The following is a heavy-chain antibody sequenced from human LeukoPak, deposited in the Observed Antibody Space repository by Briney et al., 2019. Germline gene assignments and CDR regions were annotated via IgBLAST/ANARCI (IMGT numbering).Heavy chain of an antibody. D-gene: IGHD3-22*01. CDR1: GFTFSSYD. J-gene: IGHJ3*02. CDR2: ISIGSTSI. Sequence: GGALRLSCAASGFTFSSYDMIWVRQAPGKGLKWLSYISIGSTSIYYADSVKGRFTVSRDNAKNSLYLQMNSLRAEDTAVYYCARAYYFDTTGHDSDALDIWGRGTMVTVSS. V-gene: IGHV3-48*01. CDR3: ARAYYFDTTGHDSDALDI.